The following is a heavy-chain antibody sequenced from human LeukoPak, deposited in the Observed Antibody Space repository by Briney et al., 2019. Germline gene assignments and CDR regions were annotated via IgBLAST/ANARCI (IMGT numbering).Heavy chain of an antibody. D-gene: IGHD4-23*01. CDR2: ISSSANTI. Sequence: PGGSLRLSCAASGFTFSSYSMNWVRQAPGKGLEWVSYISSSANTIYYADSVKGRFTISVDNAKNSLFLQMNSLRDEDTAVYYCARGGYGANDDAFDIWGQGTMVTVSS. J-gene: IGHJ3*02. CDR3: ARGGYGANDDAFDI. CDR1: GFTFSSYS. V-gene: IGHV3-48*02.